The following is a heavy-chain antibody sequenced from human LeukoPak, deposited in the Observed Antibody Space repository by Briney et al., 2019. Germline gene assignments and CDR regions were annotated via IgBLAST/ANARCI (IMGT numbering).Heavy chain of an antibody. CDR2: IYYSGST. V-gene: IGHV4-59*01. J-gene: IGHJ5*02. Sequence: SETLSLTCTVSGGSISSYYWSWIRQPPGKGLEWIWYIYYSGSTNYNPSLKSRVTISVDTSKNQFSLKLSYVTAADTAVYYCAREDVGDFWSGYYSNWFDPWGQGTLVTVSS. CDR3: AREDVGDFWSGYYSNWFDP. CDR1: GGSISSYY. D-gene: IGHD3-3*01.